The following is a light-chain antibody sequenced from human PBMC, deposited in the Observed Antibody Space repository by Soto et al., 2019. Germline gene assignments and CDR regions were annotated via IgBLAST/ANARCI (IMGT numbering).Light chain of an antibody. CDR2: KAS. CDR3: QHYNSXSEA. CDR1: QAISSW. V-gene: IGKV1-5*03. Sequence: DIQMTQSPSTLSGSVWDRVTITCRASQAISSWLERYKQKPGKAPKLLIYKASTLKSGVPSRFSGSGHGTELTLTISSLQPDDFATYYFQHYNSXSEAFGQGPKV. J-gene: IGKJ1*01.